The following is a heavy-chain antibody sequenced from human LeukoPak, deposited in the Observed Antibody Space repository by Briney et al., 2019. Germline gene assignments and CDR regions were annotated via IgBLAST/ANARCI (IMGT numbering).Heavy chain of an antibody. V-gene: IGHV1-2*02. CDR2: INPKRGVT. CDR3: ARARNYGDYGNAFDV. Sequence: ASVKVSCKASGYTFTDYYIHWMRQAPGQGLEWMGWINPKRGVTTYAQKFQGRVTMTRDTSITTAYMELTRLRSDDTTIYYCARARNYGDYGNAFDVWGQGTKVTVSS. D-gene: IGHD4-17*01. J-gene: IGHJ3*01. CDR1: GYTFTDYY.